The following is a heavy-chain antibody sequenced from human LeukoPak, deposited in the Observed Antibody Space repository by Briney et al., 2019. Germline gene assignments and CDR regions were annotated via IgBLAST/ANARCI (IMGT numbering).Heavy chain of an antibody. J-gene: IGHJ3*02. CDR1: GFTFSSYS. Sequence: GGSLRLSCAASGFTFSSYSMNWIRQAPGKGLEWVSSISSSSSYIYYADSVKGRFTISRDNAKNSLYLQMNSLRAEDTAVYYCARESYRDAFDIWGQGTMVTVSS. CDR2: ISSSSSYI. V-gene: IGHV3-21*01. CDR3: ARESYRDAFDI.